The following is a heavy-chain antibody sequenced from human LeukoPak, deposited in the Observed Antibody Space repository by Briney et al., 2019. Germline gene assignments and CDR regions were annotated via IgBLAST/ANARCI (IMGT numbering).Heavy chain of an antibody. CDR3: ARVRGYSGYAFDY. V-gene: IGHV4-34*01. CDR1: GGSISSYY. D-gene: IGHD5-12*01. CDR2: INHSGST. J-gene: IGHJ4*02. Sequence: SETLSLTCTVSGGSISSYYWSWIRQPPGKGLEWIGEINHSGSTNYNPSLKSRVTISVDTSKNQFSLKLSSVTAADTAVYYCARVRGYSGYAFDYWGQGTLVTVSS.